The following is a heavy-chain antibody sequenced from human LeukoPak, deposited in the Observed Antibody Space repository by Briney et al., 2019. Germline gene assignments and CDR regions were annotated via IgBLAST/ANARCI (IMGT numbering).Heavy chain of an antibody. CDR3: ARTVNWFDP. Sequence: SETLSLTCTVSGGSISSYYWSWIRQPPGKGLEWIGYIYTSGSTNYNPSLKSRVTISVDTSKNQFSLKLSSVTAADTAVYYCARTVNWFDPWGQGTLVTVSS. J-gene: IGHJ5*02. D-gene: IGHD4-17*01. CDR1: GGSISSYY. CDR2: IYTSGST. V-gene: IGHV4-4*09.